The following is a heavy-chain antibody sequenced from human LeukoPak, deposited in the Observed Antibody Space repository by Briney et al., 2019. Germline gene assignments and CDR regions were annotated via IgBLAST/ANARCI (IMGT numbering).Heavy chain of an antibody. V-gene: IGHV3-7*01. CDR2: IKQDGSEK. D-gene: IGHD2-15*01. Sequence: GGSLRLSCAASGFTFSSYWMSWVRQAPGKGLEWVANIKQDGSEKFYVDPVKGRFTISRDNAENSLSLQMNSLRAEDTAVYYCARGWDGGNFDYWGQGTLVTVSS. CDR1: GFTFSSYW. CDR3: ARGWDGGNFDY. J-gene: IGHJ4*02.